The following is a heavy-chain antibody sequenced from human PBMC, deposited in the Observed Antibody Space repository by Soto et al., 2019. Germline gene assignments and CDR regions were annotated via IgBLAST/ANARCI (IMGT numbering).Heavy chain of an antibody. CDR1: GFTVSSNY. V-gene: IGHV3-53*01. J-gene: IGHJ3*02. CDR2: IDSGGTT. D-gene: IGHD2-21*01. Sequence: DVQLVESGGGLIQPGGSLRLSCAASGFTVSSNYMSWLRQAPGKGLECVSVIDSGGTTYYADSVKGRFTISRDNSENTVYLQMNNLRGEDTAVYHCSKSGGDRAFDIWGQVTRVTVSS. CDR3: SKSGGDRAFDI.